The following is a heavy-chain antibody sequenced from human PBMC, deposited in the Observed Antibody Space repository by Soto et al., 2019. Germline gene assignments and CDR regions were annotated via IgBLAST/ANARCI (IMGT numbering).Heavy chain of an antibody. CDR1: GYSISSGYY. D-gene: IGHD6-19*01. J-gene: IGHJ4*02. V-gene: IGHV4-38-2*01. Sequence: SETLSLTCAVSGYSISSGYYWGWIRQPPGKGLEWIGSIYHSGSTYYNPSLKSRVTISVDTSKNQFSLKLSSVTAADTAVYYCARWESSDWYLGIWGQGTPVTVSS. CDR3: ARWESSDWYLGI. CDR2: IYHSGST.